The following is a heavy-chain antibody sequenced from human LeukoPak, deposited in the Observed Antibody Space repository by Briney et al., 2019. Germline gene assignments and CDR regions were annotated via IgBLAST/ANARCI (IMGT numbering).Heavy chain of an antibody. CDR3: ARGGFYCGGDCYVYY. D-gene: IGHD2-21*02. CDR1: GGSFIPYY. J-gene: IGHJ4*02. V-gene: IGHV4-34*01. Sequence: SETLSLTCAVYGGSFIPYYWSWIRQPPGKGLEWIEEINHSGSTNYNPSLKSRVTISENTSKNQFSLKLSSVTAGDPPLFSWARGGFYCGGDCYVYYWGQGTLVTVSS. CDR2: INHSGST.